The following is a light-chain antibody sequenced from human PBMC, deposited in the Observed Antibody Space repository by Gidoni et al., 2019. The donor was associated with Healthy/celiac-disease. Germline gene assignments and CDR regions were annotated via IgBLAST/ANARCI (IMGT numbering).Light chain of an antibody. Sequence: QSALTQPASVSGSPGQSITISCTGTSSDVGSYNLVSWCQQHPGKAPKLMIDEVSKRPSGVSNRFSGSKSGNTASLTISGLQAEDEADYYCCSYAGSSTVVFGGGTKLTVL. CDR1: SSDVGSYNL. J-gene: IGLJ2*01. V-gene: IGLV2-23*02. CDR3: CSYAGSSTVV. CDR2: EVS.